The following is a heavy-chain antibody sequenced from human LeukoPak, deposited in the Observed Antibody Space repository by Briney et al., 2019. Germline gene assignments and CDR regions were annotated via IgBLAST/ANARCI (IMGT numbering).Heavy chain of an antibody. CDR2: IYYSGST. D-gene: IGHD6-19*01. V-gene: IGHV4-59*01. CDR1: GGSISSYY. CDR3: ARDTAVAGMWYFDL. J-gene: IGHJ2*01. Sequence: SETLSLTCTVSGGSISSYYWSWIRQPPGKGLEWIGYIYYSGSTNYNPSLKSRVTISVDTSKNQFSLKLSSVTAADTAVYYCARDTAVAGMWYFDLWGRGTLVTVPS.